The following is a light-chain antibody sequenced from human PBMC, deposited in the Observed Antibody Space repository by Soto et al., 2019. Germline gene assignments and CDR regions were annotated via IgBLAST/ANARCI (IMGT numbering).Light chain of an antibody. J-gene: IGKJ1*01. CDR1: QSVSSSY. V-gene: IGKV3-20*01. CDR3: QQYGSSSTWT. Sequence: EIVMTQSPATLSVSPGERATLSCRASQSVSSSYLAWYQQKPCQAPRLLIYGASSRATGIPDRFSGSGSGTDFTPTISRLEPEDFAVYYCQQYGSSSTWTFGQGTKVDIK. CDR2: GAS.